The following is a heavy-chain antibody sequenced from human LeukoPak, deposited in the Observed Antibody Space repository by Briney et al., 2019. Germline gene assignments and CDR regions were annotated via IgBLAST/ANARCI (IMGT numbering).Heavy chain of an antibody. D-gene: IGHD6-25*01. CDR3: AKLQRGVYGMDV. J-gene: IGHJ6*02. Sequence: GGSLRLSCAASGFTFSSYGMHWVRQAPGKGLEWVAVISYDGSNKYYADSVKGRFTISRDNSKNTLYLQMISRRAEDTAVYYCAKLQRGVYGMDVWGQGTTVTVSS. CDR1: GFTFSSYG. CDR2: ISYDGSNK. V-gene: IGHV3-30*18.